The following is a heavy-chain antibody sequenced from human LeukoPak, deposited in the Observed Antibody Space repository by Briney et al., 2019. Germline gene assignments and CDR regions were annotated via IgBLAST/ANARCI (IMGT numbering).Heavy chain of an antibody. CDR3: ARVPLNYYDSSGYGILGY. Sequence: GRSLRLSCAASGFTFSSYAMHWVRQAPGKGLEWVAVISYDGSNKYYADSVKGRFTISRDNSKNTLYLQMNSLRAEDTSVYYCARVPLNYYDSSGYGILGYWGQGTLVTVSS. CDR1: GFTFSSYA. D-gene: IGHD3-22*01. CDR2: ISYDGSNK. V-gene: IGHV3-30*04. J-gene: IGHJ4*02.